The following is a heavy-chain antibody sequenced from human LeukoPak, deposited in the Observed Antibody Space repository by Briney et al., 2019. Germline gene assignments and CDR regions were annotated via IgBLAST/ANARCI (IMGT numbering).Heavy chain of an antibody. CDR3: AKASLEGWTTRALNEGHYGMDV. CDR2: LLYDGSTK. V-gene: IGHV3-30*18. D-gene: IGHD3-3*01. CDR1: GFTFSSYG. Sequence: HSGGSLRLSCAASGFTFSSYGKHWVRQAPGKGLEWVAALLYDGSTKNYADSVKGRFIICRDNSKNTLYVQMNSLRADDTAVYYCAKASLEGWTTRALNEGHYGMDVWGQGTTVTVS. J-gene: IGHJ6*02.